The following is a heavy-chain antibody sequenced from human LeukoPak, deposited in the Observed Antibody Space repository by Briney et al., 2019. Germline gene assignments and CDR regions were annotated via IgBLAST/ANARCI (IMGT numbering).Heavy chain of an antibody. V-gene: IGHV3-21*01. CDR1: GFTFSSYA. CDR3: VRGTGTGWFDP. CDR2: ISKSGDYT. Sequence: LRLSCAASGFTFSSYAMNWVRQAPGKGLEWVSTISKSGDYTYYADSVKGRFTISRDNAKNSLYLQMNSLRAEDTAVFYCVRGTGTGWFDPWGQGILVTVSS. D-gene: IGHD3/OR15-3a*01. J-gene: IGHJ5*02.